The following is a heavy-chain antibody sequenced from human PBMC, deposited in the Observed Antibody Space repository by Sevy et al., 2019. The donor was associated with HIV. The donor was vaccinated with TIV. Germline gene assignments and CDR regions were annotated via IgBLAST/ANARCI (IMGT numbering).Heavy chain of an antibody. J-gene: IGHJ4*02. D-gene: IGHD6-19*01. CDR3: AKEWTLLSDWYGEFDY. CDR1: GFTFTNYG. CDR2: VSNSGANT. V-gene: IGHV3-23*01. Sequence: GGSLRLSCAASGFTFTNYGMHWVRRAPVKGLEWVSGVSNSGANTYYADSVRGRFTVSRDNSKNSAYLQLNSLRAEDTAIYYCAKEWTLLSDWYGEFDYWGQGTLVTVSS.